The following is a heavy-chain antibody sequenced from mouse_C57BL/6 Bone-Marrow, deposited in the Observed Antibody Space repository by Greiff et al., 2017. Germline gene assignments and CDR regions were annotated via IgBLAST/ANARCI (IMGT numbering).Heavy chain of an antibody. Sequence: VQLQQSGAELVKPGASVKLSCTASGFNIKDYYMHWVKQRTEQGLEWIGRIDPEDGETKYAPQFQGKATITADTSSNTAYMQLSSLTSEDTAVYYCAVYEHAEYFDDWGTGTTVTVSS. CDR1: GFNIKDYY. CDR3: AVYEHAEYFDD. D-gene: IGHD2-3*01. J-gene: IGHJ1*03. V-gene: IGHV14-2*01. CDR2: IDPEDGET.